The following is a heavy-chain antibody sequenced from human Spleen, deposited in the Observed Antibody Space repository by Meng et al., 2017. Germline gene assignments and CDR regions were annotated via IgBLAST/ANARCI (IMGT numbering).Heavy chain of an antibody. CDR3: ATRGNPYLDR. Sequence: VQRVQSGAEVKKPGASVKVSCKVSDYTLTSDGFSWVRQAPGQGLQWMGWINIYNGITNYGRNFQGRVTLTTDTSTSTGYMELRSLTSDDTAVYYCATRGNPYLDRWGQGTLVTVS. CDR1: DYTLTSDG. V-gene: IGHV1-18*04. J-gene: IGHJ4*02. CDR2: INIYNGIT.